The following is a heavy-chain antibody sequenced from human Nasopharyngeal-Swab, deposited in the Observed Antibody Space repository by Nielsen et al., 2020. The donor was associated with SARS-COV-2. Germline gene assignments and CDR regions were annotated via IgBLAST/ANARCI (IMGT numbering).Heavy chain of an antibody. CDR1: GFTFSRYW. CDR3: ARDPLATGPSNLDY. CDR2: INSDGSST. V-gene: IGHV3-74*01. D-gene: IGHD2-15*01. Sequence: GGSLRLSCAASGFTFSRYWMHWVRQAPGKGLVWVSRINSDGSSTRYADSVKGRLTISRDNAKNTLYLQMNSLRAEDTAVYYCARDPLATGPSNLDYWGQGTLVTVSS. J-gene: IGHJ4*02.